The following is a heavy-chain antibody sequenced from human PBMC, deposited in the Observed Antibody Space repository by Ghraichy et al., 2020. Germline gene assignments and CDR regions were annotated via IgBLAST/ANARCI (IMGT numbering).Heavy chain of an antibody. Sequence: GESLNISCKGSGYSFTSYWIGWVRQMPGKGLEWMGIIYPGDSDTRYSPSFQGQVTISADKSISTAYLQWSSLKASDTAMYYCARQKTDRGRRRSTKLGHDAFDIWGQGTMVTVSS. CDR1: GYSFTSYW. J-gene: IGHJ3*02. CDR3: ARQKTDRGRRRSTKLGHDAFDI. CDR2: IYPGDSDT. D-gene: IGHD1-14*01. V-gene: IGHV5-51*01.